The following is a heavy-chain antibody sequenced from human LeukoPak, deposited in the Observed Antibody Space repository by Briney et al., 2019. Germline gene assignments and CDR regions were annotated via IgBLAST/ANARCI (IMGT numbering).Heavy chain of an antibody. J-gene: IGHJ5*02. CDR1: GGSISSYY. D-gene: IGHD1-26*01. V-gene: IGHV4-34*01. Sequence: SETLTLTCTVSGGSISSYYWSWIRQPPGKGLEWIGEINHSGSTNYNPSLKSRVTISVDTSKNQFSLKLSSVTAADTAVYYCARVQWDLSGWFDPWGQGTLVTVSS. CDR2: INHSGST. CDR3: ARVQWDLSGWFDP.